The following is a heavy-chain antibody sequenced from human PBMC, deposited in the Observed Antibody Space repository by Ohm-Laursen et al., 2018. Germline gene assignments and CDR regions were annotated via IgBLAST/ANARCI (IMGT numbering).Heavy chain of an antibody. Sequence: SLRLSCSASGFNFRGDWMSWVRQAPGKGLEWVAIISRDGSTKYYGDSVKGRFTISRDDSKNTLFLQMSALRAEDTALYYCAKENPSYFYDYWGQGTLVTVSS. CDR3: AKENPSYFYDY. CDR1: GFNFRGDW. J-gene: IGHJ4*02. V-gene: IGHV3-30*18. D-gene: IGHD3-10*01. CDR2: ISRDGSTK.